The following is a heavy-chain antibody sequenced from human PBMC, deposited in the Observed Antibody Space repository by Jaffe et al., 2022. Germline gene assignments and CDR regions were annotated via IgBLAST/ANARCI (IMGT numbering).Heavy chain of an antibody. D-gene: IGHD3-22*01. J-gene: IGHJ5*02. Sequence: QVQLVQSGAEVKKPGSSVKVSCKASGGTFSSYTISWVRQAPGQGLEWMGRIIPILGIANYAQKFQGRVTITADKSTSTAYMELSSLRSEDTAVYYCAIQSGFYYDSSGTPGNWFDPWGQGTLVTVSS. CDR1: GGTFSSYT. CDR3: AIQSGFYYDSSGTPGNWFDP. CDR2: IIPILGIA. V-gene: IGHV1-69*02.